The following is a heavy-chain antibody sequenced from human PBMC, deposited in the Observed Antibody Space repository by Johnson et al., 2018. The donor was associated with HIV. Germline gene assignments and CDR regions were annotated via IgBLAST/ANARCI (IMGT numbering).Heavy chain of an antibody. J-gene: IGHJ3*01. CDR1: GFDFSSYW. Sequence: VQLVESGGDLVQPGGSLRLSCVSSGFDFSSYWMNWVRQAPGKGLEWVANIKEDGSEKYYVDSVKGRFTISRDNAKNSLYLQTNGLRAEDTAVYFGARRDYGLNPVAFECWGQGTMVTVAS. CDR2: IKEDGSEK. D-gene: IGHD4-17*01. V-gene: IGHV3-7*01. CDR3: ARRDYGLNPVAFEC.